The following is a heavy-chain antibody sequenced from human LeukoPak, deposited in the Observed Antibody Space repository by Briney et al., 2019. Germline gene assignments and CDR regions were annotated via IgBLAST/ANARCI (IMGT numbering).Heavy chain of an antibody. J-gene: IGHJ4*02. CDR2: IYYSGST. V-gene: IGHV4-59*01. Sequence: PSETLSLTCTVSGGSISSYYWSWIRQPPGKGLGWIGYIYYSGSTNYNPSLKSRVTISVDTSKNQFSLKLSSVTAADTAVYYCARGYYNILTGYYVDYWGQGTLVTVSS. CDR1: GGSISSYY. D-gene: IGHD3-9*01. CDR3: ARGYYNILTGYYVDY.